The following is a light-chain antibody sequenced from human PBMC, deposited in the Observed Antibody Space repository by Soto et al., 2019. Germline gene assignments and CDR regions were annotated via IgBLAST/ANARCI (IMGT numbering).Light chain of an antibody. V-gene: IGKV3-20*01. CDR1: QSVRSDY. CDR2: GVS. CDR3: QQYGNSPLT. J-gene: IGKJ4*01. Sequence: EIMLTQSPDTLSLSPGQRATLSCRASQSVRSDYFAWYQQKPGQAPRVIIFGVSTRATGVPDRFSGSGSGTDFTLTISRLEPEDFALYYCQQYGNSPLTFGGGTKV.